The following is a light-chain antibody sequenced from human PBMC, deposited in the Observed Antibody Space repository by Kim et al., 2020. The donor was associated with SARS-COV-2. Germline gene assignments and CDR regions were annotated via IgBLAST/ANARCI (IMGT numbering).Light chain of an antibody. CDR1: QSVNGDY. CDR2: GAS. CDR3: QQYGRSLYT. V-gene: IGKV3-20*01. J-gene: IGKJ2*01. Sequence: EIVVTQSPGTLSLSPGERATLSCRASQSVNGDYLAWYQQKPGQAPRLLIYGASNRATGIPDRFSGSGSGTDFTLTISRLEPEDFAVYFCQQYGRSLYTFGQGTKLEI.